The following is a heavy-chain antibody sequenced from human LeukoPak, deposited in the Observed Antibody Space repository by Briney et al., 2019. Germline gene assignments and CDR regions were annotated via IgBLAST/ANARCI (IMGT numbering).Heavy chain of an antibody. D-gene: IGHD3-22*01. V-gene: IGHV3-9*01. CDR1: GFPFNDYA. CDR2: INWNGDDT. CDR3: ANYPWDDSSGYYIFWGTYFDY. Sequence: PGRSLRLSCAASGFPFNDYAMHWVRQAPGKGLEWVSGINWNGDDTGYADSVKGRFTISRDNAKNTLYLQMNSLRAEDTAVYYCANYPWDDSSGYYIFWGTYFDYWGQGTLVTVSS. J-gene: IGHJ4*02.